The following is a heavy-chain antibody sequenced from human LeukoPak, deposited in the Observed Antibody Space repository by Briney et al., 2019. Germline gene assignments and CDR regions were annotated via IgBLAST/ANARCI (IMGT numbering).Heavy chain of an antibody. V-gene: IGHV1-2*02. CDR1: GYTFTGYY. J-gene: IGHJ6*03. D-gene: IGHD6-13*01. CDR3: ARDHGVSSAPMDYYYYYMDV. CDR2: INPNSGGT. Sequence: ASVKVSCKASGYTFTGYYMHWVRQAPGQGLEWMGWINPNSGGTNYAQKFQGRVTMTRDTSISTDYMELSRLRSDDTAVYYCARDHGVSSAPMDYYYYYMDVWGKGTTVTVS.